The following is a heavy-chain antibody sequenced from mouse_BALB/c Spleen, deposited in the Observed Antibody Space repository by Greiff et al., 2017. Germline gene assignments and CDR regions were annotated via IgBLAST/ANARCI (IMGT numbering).Heavy chain of an antibody. CDR3: AKGYGNYPAWFAY. J-gene: IGHJ3*01. D-gene: IGHD2-10*02. V-gene: IGHV5-17*02. CDR2: ISSGSITI. CDR1: GFTFSSFG. Sequence: EVHLVESGGGLVQPGGSRKLSCAASGFTFSSFGMHWVRQAPEKGLEWVAYISSGSITIYYADTVKGRFTISRDNPKNTLFLQMTSLRSEDTAMYYCAKGYGNYPAWFAYWGQGTLVTVSA.